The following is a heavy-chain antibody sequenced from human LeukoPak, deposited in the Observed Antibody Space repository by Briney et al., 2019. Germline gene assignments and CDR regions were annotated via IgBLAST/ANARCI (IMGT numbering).Heavy chain of an antibody. CDR2: IYPGDSDT. CDR1: GYSFTSYW. J-gene: IGHJ1*01. V-gene: IGHV5-51*01. Sequence: GESLKISCKGSGYSFTSYWISWVRPMPGKGLEWMGIIYPGDSDTRYSPSFQGQVTISADKSISTAYLQWSSLKVSDTAMYYCATAGGYCSSTSCYATEYFQHWGQGTLVTVSS. D-gene: IGHD2-2*01. CDR3: ATAGGYCSSTSCYATEYFQH.